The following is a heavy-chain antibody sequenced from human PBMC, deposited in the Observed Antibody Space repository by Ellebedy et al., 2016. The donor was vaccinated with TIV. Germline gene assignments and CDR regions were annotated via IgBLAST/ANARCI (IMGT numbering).Heavy chain of an antibody. J-gene: IGHJ4*02. V-gene: IGHV3-30*04. D-gene: IGHD2-2*01. CDR2: ISYDGSNK. CDR1: GFTFSSYA. Sequence: GESLKISXAASGFTFSSYAMHWVRQAPGKGLEWVAVISYDGSNKYYADSVKGRFTISRDNSKNTLYLQMNSLRAEDTAVYYCAKLVGYCSSTSCLTDYWGQGTLVTVSS. CDR3: AKLVGYCSSTSCLTDY.